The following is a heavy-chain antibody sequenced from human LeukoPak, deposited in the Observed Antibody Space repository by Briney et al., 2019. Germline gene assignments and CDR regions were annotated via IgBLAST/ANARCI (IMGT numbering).Heavy chain of an antibody. CDR3: AIPVVVTATPHAFDI. CDR1: GGSISSGDYY. Sequence: SETLSLTCTVSGGSISSGDYYWSWIRQPPGKGLEWIGYIYYSGSTYYNPSLKSRVTISVDTSKNQFSLKLSSVTAADTAVYYCAIPVVVTATPHAFDIWGQGTMVTVSS. CDR2: IYYSGST. V-gene: IGHV4-30-4*01. D-gene: IGHD2-21*02. J-gene: IGHJ3*02.